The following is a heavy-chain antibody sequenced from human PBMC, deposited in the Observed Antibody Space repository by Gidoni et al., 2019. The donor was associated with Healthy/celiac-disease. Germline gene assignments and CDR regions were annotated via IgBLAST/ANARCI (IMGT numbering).Heavy chain of an antibody. Sequence: QVQLVESGGGVVQPGRSLRLSCAASGFTLSSYGMQWVRQAPVKGLELVAVISYDGSNKYYADSVKDLFTISRDNSKNTLYLQMNSLRAEDTAVYYCAKSALYVLLWFGELDGYFDYWGQGTLVTVSS. J-gene: IGHJ4*02. D-gene: IGHD3-10*01. CDR2: ISYDGSNK. V-gene: IGHV3-30*18. CDR3: AKSALYVLLWFGELDGYFDY. CDR1: GFTLSSYG.